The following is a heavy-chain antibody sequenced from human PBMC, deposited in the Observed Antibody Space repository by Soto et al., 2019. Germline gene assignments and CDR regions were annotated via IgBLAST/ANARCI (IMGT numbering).Heavy chain of an antibody. CDR1: GGSISSYY. Sequence: QVQLQESGPGLVKPSETLSLTCTVSGGSISSYYWSWIRQPAGKGLEWIGRIYTSGSTNYNPSLKSRVTLSVDTSKNQFSLKLSSVTAADTAVYYCARALTAAAPGWFDPWGQGTLVTVSS. CDR2: IYTSGST. J-gene: IGHJ5*02. CDR3: ARALTAAAPGWFDP. V-gene: IGHV4-4*07. D-gene: IGHD6-13*01.